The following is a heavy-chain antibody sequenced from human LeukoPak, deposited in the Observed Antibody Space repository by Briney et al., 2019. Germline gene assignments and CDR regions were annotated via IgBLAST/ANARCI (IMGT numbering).Heavy chain of an antibody. CDR3: ARDSVAHAFDI. CDR1: GFTFSSYA. Sequence: PGRSLRLSCAASGFTFSSYAMHWVRQAPGKGLEWVAVISYDGSNKYYADSVKGRFTISRDNSKNTLYLQMNSLRAEDTAVYYCARDSVAHAFDIWGQGTMVTVSS. V-gene: IGHV3-30-3*01. CDR2: ISYDGSNK. J-gene: IGHJ3*02. D-gene: IGHD5/OR15-5a*01.